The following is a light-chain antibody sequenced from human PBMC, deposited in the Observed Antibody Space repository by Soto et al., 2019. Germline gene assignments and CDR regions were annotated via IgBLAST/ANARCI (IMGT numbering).Light chain of an antibody. CDR2: GAS. V-gene: IGKV1-33*01. CDR3: QQYDSLPT. Sequence: DIQMTQSPSSLSASVGDRVTITCQASHDITNYLNWYQQKPGKGPRLLIYGASNLETGVPSRFSGSGFGTDFSFTISSLQPEDFATYYCQQYDSLPTFGGGTKVE. J-gene: IGKJ4*01. CDR1: HDITNY.